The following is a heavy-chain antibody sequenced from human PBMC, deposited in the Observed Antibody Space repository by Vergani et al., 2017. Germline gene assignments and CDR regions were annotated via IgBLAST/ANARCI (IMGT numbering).Heavy chain of an antibody. J-gene: IGHJ6*03. V-gene: IGHV4-61*01. CDR2: IYYSGST. CDR3: ARDVPGSSSAAYYYYDYMDV. Sequence: QVQLQESGPGLVKPSETLSLTCTVSGGSVSSGSYYWSWIRQPPGKGLEWIGYIYYSGSTNYNPSLKSRVTISVDTSKNQFSLKLSSVTAADTAVYYCARDVPGSSSAAYYYYDYMDVWGKGTTVTVSS. D-gene: IGHD6-6*01. CDR1: GGSVSSGSYY.